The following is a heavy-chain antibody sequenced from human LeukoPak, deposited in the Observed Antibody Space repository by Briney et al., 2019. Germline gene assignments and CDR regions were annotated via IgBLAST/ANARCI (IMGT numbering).Heavy chain of an antibody. V-gene: IGHV3-30*02. J-gene: IGHJ6*03. D-gene: IGHD3-10*01. CDR2: IRYDGSNK. CDR1: GFTFSSYG. CDR3: ARDGYHYYGSGTYFGYYYMDV. Sequence: GGSLRLSCAASGFTFSSYGMHWVRQAPGKGLEWVAFIRYDGSNKYYADSVKGRFTISRDNAKNSLYLQMNSLRAEDTAVYYCARDGYHYYGSGTYFGYYYMDVWGKGTTVTISS.